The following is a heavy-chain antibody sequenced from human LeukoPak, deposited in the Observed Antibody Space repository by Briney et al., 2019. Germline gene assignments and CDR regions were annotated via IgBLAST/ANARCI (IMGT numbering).Heavy chain of an antibody. D-gene: IGHD2-21*02. CDR1: GGSVSNYY. J-gene: IGHJ4*02. CDR3: ARVKAHCGGDCYPALDY. Sequence: SETLSLTCTVSGGSVSNYYWSWIRQPPGKGLEWIGYIYYSGSTNYNPSLKSRVTISVDTSKNQFSLKLSSVTAADTAVYYCARVKAHCGGDCYPALDYWGQGTLVTVSS. CDR2: IYYSGST. V-gene: IGHV4-59*02.